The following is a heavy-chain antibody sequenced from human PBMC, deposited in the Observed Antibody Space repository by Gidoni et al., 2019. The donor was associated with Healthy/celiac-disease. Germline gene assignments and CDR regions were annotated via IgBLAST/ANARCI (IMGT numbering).Heavy chain of an antibody. D-gene: IGHD3-22*01. CDR2: ISAYNGNT. J-gene: IGHJ3*02. Sequence: QVQLVQSGAEVKKPGASVKVSCKASGYTFTSYGISWVRQAPGQGLEWMGWISAYNGNTNYAQKLQGRVTMTTDTSTSTAYMELRSLRSDDTAVYYCARELEYYYDSSGSSQDAFDIWGQGTMVTVSS. V-gene: IGHV1-18*01. CDR3: ARELEYYYDSSGSSQDAFDI. CDR1: GYTFTSYG.